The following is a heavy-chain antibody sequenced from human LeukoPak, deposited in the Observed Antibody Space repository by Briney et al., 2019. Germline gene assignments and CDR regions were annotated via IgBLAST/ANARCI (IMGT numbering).Heavy chain of an antibody. CDR1: GFTFSNYA. V-gene: IGHV3-23*01. CDR2: ISGSGGNT. D-gene: IGHD2-15*01. CDR3: AKDGFRGNCRDGSCYPFGY. Sequence: GGSLSLSCAPSGFTFSNYAMSWVRQAPGEGLEWVSLISGSGGNTYYADSVTGRFTICRDNSTNEMYLQTSSLRAEDTALYYSAKDGFRGNCRDGSCYPFGYWGQGTLVTVSS. J-gene: IGHJ4*02.